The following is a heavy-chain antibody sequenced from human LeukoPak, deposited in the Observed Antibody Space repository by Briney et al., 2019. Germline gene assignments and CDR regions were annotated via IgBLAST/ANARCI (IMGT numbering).Heavy chain of an antibody. J-gene: IGHJ4*02. CDR2: ISSSGSTM. CDR3: AREPYYDSSGYATGGDY. D-gene: IGHD3-22*01. V-gene: IGHV3-11*01. CDR1: GFTFSDYY. Sequence: GGSLRLSCAASGFTFSDYYMSWIRQAPGKGLEWVSYISSSGSTMYYADSVKGRFTISRDNAKNSLYLQMNSLRAEDTAVYYCAREPYYDSSGYATGGDYWGQGTLVTVSS.